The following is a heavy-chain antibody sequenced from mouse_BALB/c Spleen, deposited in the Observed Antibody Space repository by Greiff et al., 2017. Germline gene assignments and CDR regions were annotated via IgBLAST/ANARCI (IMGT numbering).Heavy chain of an antibody. J-gene: IGHJ2*01. CDR3: ASLLRLLFDY. D-gene: IGHD1-2*01. CDR1: GFTFSSYA. CDR2: ISSGGST. V-gene: IGHV5-6-5*01. Sequence: EVQGVESGGGLVKPGGSLKLSCAASGFTFSSYAMSWVRQTPEKRLEWVASISSGGSTYYPDSVKGRFTISRDNARNILYLQMSSLRSEDTAMYYCASLLRLLFDYWGQGTTLTVSS.